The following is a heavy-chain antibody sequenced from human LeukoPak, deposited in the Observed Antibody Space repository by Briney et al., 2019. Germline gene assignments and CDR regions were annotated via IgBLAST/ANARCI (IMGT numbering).Heavy chain of an antibody. Sequence: ASVKVSCTASGYTFTGYYMHWVRQAPGQGLEWMGWINPNSGGTNYAQKFQGRVTMTRDTSISTAYMELSRLRSDDTAAYYCARDSSTVGLDYWGQGTLVTVSS. D-gene: IGHD4-17*01. J-gene: IGHJ4*02. CDR2: INPNSGGT. CDR3: ARDSSTVGLDY. V-gene: IGHV1-2*02. CDR1: GYTFTGYY.